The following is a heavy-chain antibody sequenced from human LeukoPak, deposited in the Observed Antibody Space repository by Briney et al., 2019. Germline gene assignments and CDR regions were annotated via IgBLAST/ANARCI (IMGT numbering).Heavy chain of an antibody. D-gene: IGHD6-13*01. CDR1: GGSFSGYY. V-gene: IGHV4-59*08. CDR2: IYYGGST. CDR3: ARHRYSSGWYDY. Sequence: PSETLSLTCAVSGGSFSGYYWSWIRQPPGKGLEWIGYIYYGGSTNYNPSLKSRVTISVDPSKNQFSLKLSSVTAADAAVYYCARHRYSSGWYDYWGQGTLVTVSS. J-gene: IGHJ4*02.